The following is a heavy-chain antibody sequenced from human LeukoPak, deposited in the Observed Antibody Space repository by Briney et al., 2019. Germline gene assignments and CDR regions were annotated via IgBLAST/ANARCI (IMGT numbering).Heavy chain of an antibody. J-gene: IGHJ5*02. CDR1: GGSISSYY. D-gene: IGHD3-22*01. CDR2: IYTSGST. V-gene: IGHV4-4*07. CDR3: ARFRYYYDSSGYELNNWFDP. Sequence: KPSETLSLTCTVSGGSISSYYWSWIRQPAGKGLEWIGRIYTSGSTNYNPSLKSRVTMSVDTSKNQFSLKLSSVTAADTAVYYCARFRYYYDSSGYELNNWFDPWGQGTLVTVSS.